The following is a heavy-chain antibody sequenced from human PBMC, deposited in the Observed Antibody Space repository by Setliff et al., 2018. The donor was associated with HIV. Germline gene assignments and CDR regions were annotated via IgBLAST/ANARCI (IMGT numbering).Heavy chain of an antibody. D-gene: IGHD3-22*01. J-gene: IGHJ4*02. V-gene: IGHV4-4*08. CDR1: GGSISNYY. CDR2: TYSSGTT. Sequence: PSETLSLTCTVSGGSISNYYWSRIRQPPGKGLEWIGYTYSSGTTDYNPSLKSRVTMSVDTSNSHFSLKLASVTAADTAVYYCARHYYTDPFDYWGQGTPVTVSS. CDR3: ARHYYTDPFDY.